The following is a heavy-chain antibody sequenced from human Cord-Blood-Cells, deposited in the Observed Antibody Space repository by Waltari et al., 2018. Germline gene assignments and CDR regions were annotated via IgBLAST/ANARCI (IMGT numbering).Heavy chain of an antibody. J-gene: IGHJ4*02. Sequence: EVQLLESGGGLVQPGGSVRPSCVASGFTFSSYAMSWVRQAPGKGLEWVSAISGSGGSTYYADSVKGRFTSSRDNSKNTLYLQMNSLRAEDTTVYYCAKSPGREYYWGQGTLVTVSS. CDR3: AKSPGREYY. CDR1: GFTFSSYA. V-gene: IGHV3-23*01. D-gene: IGHD3-10*01. CDR2: ISGSGGST.